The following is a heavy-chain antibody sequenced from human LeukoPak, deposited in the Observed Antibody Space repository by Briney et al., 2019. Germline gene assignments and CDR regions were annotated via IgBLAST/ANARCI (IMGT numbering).Heavy chain of an antibody. Sequence: GGSLRLSCAASGFTFSSYWMSWVRQAPGKGLEWVANIKQDGSEEYYVDSVKGRFTISRDNAKNSLYLQMNSLRAEDTAVYYCARDFTSNYYDSEYYFDYWGQGTLVTVSS. CDR2: IKQDGSEE. D-gene: IGHD3-22*01. CDR3: ARDFTSNYYDSEYYFDY. J-gene: IGHJ4*02. V-gene: IGHV3-7*01. CDR1: GFTFSSYW.